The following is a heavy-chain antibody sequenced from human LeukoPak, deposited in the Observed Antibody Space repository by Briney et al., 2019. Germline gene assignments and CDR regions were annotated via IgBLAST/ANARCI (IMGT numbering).Heavy chain of an antibody. CDR2: INPNSGGT. J-gene: IGHJ4*02. CDR1: GYTFTDYY. V-gene: IGHV1-2*02. CDR3: ARVGRSVVVPAATGAYFDY. Sequence: GASVKVSCKASGYTFTDYYIHWVRQAPGQGLEWMGWINPNSGGTNYAQRFQGRVTVTRDTSISTAYMEMTRLRSDDTAVYYWARVGRSVVVPAATGAYFDYWGQGTLVTVSS. D-gene: IGHD2-2*01.